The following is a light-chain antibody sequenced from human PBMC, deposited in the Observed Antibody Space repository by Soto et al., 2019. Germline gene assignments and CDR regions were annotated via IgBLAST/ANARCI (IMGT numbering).Light chain of an antibody. CDR2: GAS. CDR1: QSVRSN. CDR3: QQYDDWPRT. Sequence: ERVMTQSPATLSVSPGERATLSCRASQSVRSNLAWYQQTPGQAPRLLIYGASTRATGIPDRFRGSGSGTEFTLTIGSLQSEDFASYYCQQYDDWPRTFGQGTRVQIK. V-gene: IGKV3D-15*01. J-gene: IGKJ1*01.